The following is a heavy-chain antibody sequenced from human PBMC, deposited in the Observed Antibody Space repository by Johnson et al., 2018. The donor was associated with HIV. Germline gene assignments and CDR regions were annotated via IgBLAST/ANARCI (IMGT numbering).Heavy chain of an antibody. CDR3: ARVVPFVVPTARDDAFDI. CDR2: VNPNGGST. D-gene: IGHD2-2*01. Sequence: QLMESGGGLVKPGGSLRLSCAASGFIFSSYYMNCVRQAPGNGLELVGKVNPNGGSTYLIDSGKDRFNISRDNAKNTLHLQMNSLRAEDTAVYYCARVVPFVVPTARDDAFDIWGQGTMVTVSS. V-gene: IGHV3-25*04. J-gene: IGHJ3*02. CDR1: GFIFSSYY.